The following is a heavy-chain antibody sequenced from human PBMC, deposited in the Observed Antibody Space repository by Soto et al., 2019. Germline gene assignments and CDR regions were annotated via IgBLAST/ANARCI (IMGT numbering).Heavy chain of an antibody. V-gene: IGHV4-39*01. D-gene: IGHD2-8*01. Sequence: SETLSLTCTVSGGSITSGNYYWAWVRQSPGTGLEWIGSIYYSGSTYYHPSLKSRVTISLDTSKNQFSLKLNSVTAADTALYYCARHVTNPIFEPWGQGTLVTVYS. CDR2: IYYSGST. CDR1: GGSITSGNYY. J-gene: IGHJ4*02. CDR3: ARHVTNPIFEP.